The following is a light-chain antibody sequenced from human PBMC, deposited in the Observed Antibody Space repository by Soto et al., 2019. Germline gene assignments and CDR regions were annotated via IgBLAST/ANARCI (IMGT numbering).Light chain of an antibody. V-gene: IGLV2-8*01. Sequence: QSVLTQPPSASGSPGQSVTISCTGTKSDIGVYDFVSWYQHRPGKAPRLIIYEVVQRPSGVPDRFSGSKSGNTASLTVSGLQAADEADYFCKSYAGSNTYVFGSGTKV. CDR3: KSYAGSNTYV. CDR2: EVV. CDR1: KSDIGVYDF. J-gene: IGLJ1*01.